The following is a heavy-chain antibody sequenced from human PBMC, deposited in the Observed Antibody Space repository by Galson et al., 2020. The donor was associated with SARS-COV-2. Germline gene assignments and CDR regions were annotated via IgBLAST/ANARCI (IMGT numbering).Heavy chain of an antibody. D-gene: IGHD1-26*01. CDR2: ISYDGSNK. V-gene: IGHV3-30-3*01. CDR3: ARTGGSYMDY. J-gene: IGHJ4*02. CDR1: GFTFSSYA. Sequence: GESLKISCAASGFTFSSYAMHWVRQAPGKGLEWVAVISYDGSNKYYADSVKGRFTISRDNSKNTLYLQMNSLRAEDTAVYYCARTGGSYMDYWGQGTPVTVSS.